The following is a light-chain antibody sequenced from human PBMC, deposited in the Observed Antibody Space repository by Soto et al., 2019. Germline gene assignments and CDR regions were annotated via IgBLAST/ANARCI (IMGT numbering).Light chain of an antibody. V-gene: IGLV2-14*01. J-gene: IGLJ2*01. Sequence: QSALTQPASVSGSPGQSITISCSGTSSDVGAYNYVSWYQQHPGKAPKLMIYGVSDRPSGLSNRFSGSKSGNTASLTISGFQAEDEADYYCSSYTITRTVVFGGGTKVTVL. CDR1: SSDVGAYNY. CDR2: GVS. CDR3: SSYTITRTVV.